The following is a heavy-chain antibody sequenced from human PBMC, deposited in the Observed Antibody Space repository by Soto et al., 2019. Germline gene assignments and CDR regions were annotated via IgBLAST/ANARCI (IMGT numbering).Heavy chain of an antibody. CDR3: ARDRCSSTSCYGVDY. D-gene: IGHD2-2*01. Sequence: TLSLPFTVSGSSISRGGYYWRSIRQHPGKGLEWIGYIYYSGSTYYNPSLKSRVTISVDTSKNQFSLKLSSVTAEDTAVYYCARDRCSSTSCYGVDYWGQGTLVTVSS. CDR1: GSSISRGGYY. CDR2: IYYSGST. J-gene: IGHJ4*02. V-gene: IGHV4-31*03.